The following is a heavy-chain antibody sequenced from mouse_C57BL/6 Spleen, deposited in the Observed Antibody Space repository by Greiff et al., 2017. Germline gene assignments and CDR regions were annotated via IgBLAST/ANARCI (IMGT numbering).Heavy chain of an antibody. CDR1: GFNIKDDY. V-gene: IGHV14-4*01. D-gene: IGHD1-1*01. Sequence: VQLQQSGAELVRPGASVKLSCTASGFNIKDDYMHWVKQRPEQGLEWIGWIDPENGDTEYASKFQGKATITADTSSNTAYLQLSSLTSEDTAVYYCTTDYGSHWDFDVWGTGTTVTVSS. CDR2: IDPENGDT. J-gene: IGHJ1*03. CDR3: TTDYGSHWDFDV.